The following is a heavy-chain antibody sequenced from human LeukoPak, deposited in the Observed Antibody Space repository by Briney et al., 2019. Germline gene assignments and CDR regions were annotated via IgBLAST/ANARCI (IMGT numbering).Heavy chain of an antibody. J-gene: IGHJ6*02. CDR3: ARDHPGYYGMDV. CDR2: ISYDGSNK. D-gene: IGHD3-10*01. CDR1: GFTFSSYA. Sequence: GGSLRLSCAASGFTFSSYAMHWVRQAPGKGLEWVAVISYDGSNKYYADSVKGRFTISRDNSKNTLYLQMNSLRAEGTAVYYCARDHPGYYGMDVWGQGTTVTVSS. V-gene: IGHV3-30*04.